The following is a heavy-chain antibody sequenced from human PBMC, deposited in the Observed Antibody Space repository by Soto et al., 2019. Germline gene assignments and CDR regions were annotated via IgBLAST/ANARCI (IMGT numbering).Heavy chain of an antibody. Sequence: GGSLRLSCAASGFTFSSYGMHWVRQAPGKGLEWVAVISYEGSNKYYADSVKGRFTISKDNSKNTLNLQMNSLRPEDTAVYYCAKEERHSGYIIDYWGQGTVVTVSS. CDR1: GFTFSSYG. V-gene: IGHV3-30*18. J-gene: IGHJ4*02. D-gene: IGHD5-12*01. CDR3: AKEERHSGYIIDY. CDR2: ISYEGSNK.